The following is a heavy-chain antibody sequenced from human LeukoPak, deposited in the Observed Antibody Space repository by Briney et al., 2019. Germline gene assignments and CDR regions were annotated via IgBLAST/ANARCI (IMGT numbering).Heavy chain of an antibody. V-gene: IGHV3-53*01. J-gene: IGHJ4*02. CDR3: ASSGVWGSYRPFDY. CDR1: GFTVSSNY. D-gene: IGHD3-16*02. Sequence: GGSLRLSCAASGFTVSSNYMSWVRQAPGKGLEWVSVIYSGGSTYYADSVKGRFTISRDNSKNTLYLQMNSLRAEDTAVYYCASSGVWGSYRPFDYWGQGTLVTVSS. CDR2: IYSGGST.